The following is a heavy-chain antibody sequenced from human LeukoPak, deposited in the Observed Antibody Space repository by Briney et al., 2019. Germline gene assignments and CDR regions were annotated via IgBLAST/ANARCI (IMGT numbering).Heavy chain of an antibody. D-gene: IGHD3-10*01. V-gene: IGHV3-64D*06. CDR3: VKTLKYYGSGRGLFDS. CDR1: GFTFSSSA. Sequence: GGPLRLSCSASGFTFSSSAMYWVRQAPAKGLEYVSAFSSDGSSTFYADSVKGRFTISSDNSKNMLYLQMSSLRADDTAVYYCVKTLKYYGSGRGLFDSWGQGILVTVSS. J-gene: IGHJ4*02. CDR2: FSSDGSST.